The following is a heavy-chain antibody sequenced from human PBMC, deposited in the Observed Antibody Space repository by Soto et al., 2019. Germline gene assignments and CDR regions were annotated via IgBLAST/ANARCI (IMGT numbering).Heavy chain of an antibody. CDR3: VDRLDSIRPGY. V-gene: IGHV2-5*01. J-gene: IGHJ4*02. CDR2: IYWNDDG. D-gene: IGHD3-22*01. Sequence: GTTLVNPTQTLTLTGTFSGFSLSTSGVGVGWIRHPPGKSLEWRALIYWNDDGRYSPSLKSRLTITKDTSKNQVVLTMTNMEPVDTDTYYCVDRLDSIRPGYWGQGTLVNVS. CDR1: GFSLSTSGVG.